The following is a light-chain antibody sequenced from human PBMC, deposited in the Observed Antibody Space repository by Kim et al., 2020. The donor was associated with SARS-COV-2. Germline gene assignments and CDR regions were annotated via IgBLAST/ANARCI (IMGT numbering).Light chain of an antibody. CDR1: QSLAHGDGNTV. V-gene: IGKV2-24*01. J-gene: IGKJ2*01. CDR2: KIS. CDR3: MQARQFPRT. Sequence: PDAISCRSNQSLAHGDGNTVLSWLQQRPGRPPRILIYKISNRFYGVPDRFRGSGAGTYLTLKISRVEAEDVAVNYCMQARQFPRTFGQGTKLEI.